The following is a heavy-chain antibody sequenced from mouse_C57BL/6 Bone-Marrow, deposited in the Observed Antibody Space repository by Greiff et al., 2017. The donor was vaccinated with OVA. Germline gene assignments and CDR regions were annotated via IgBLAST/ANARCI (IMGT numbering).Heavy chain of an antibody. J-gene: IGHJ1*03. V-gene: IGHV5-4*01. CDR1: GFTFSSYA. D-gene: IGHD1-1*01. CDR3: ARDHYYGSSPYWYFDV. CDR2: ISDGGSYT. Sequence: DVMLVESGGGLVKPGGSLKLSCAASGFTFSSYAMSWVRQTPEKRLEWVATISDGGSYTYYPDNVKGRFTISRDNAKNNLYLQMSHLKSEDTAMYYCARDHYYGSSPYWYFDVWGTGTTVTVSS.